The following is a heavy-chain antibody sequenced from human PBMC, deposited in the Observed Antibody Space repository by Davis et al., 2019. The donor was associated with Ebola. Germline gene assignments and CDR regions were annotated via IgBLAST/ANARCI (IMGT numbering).Heavy chain of an antibody. D-gene: IGHD2-15*01. CDR2: IYHSGTT. V-gene: IGHV4-4*02. CDR3: ARGAWDCSGGSCLTTSGFYYYYAMDV. CDR1: GGSISSSNW. Sequence: GSLRLSCAVSGGSISSSNWWSWVRQPPGKGLEWIGEIYHSGTTNYNPSLKSRVTISVDKSKNQFSLKLSSVTAADTAVYYCARGAWDCSGGSCLTTSGFYYYYAMDVWGQGTTVTVSS. J-gene: IGHJ6*02.